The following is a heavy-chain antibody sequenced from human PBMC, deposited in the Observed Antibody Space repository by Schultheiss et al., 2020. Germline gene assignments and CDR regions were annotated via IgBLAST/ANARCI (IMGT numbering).Heavy chain of an antibody. D-gene: IGHD6-13*01. CDR3: AKGPRIAAALDY. CDR2: ISYDGSNK. J-gene: IGHJ4*02. CDR1: GFTFSSYA. Sequence: GGSLRLSCAASGFTFSSYAMHWVRQAPGKGLEWVAVISYDGSNKYYADSVKGRFTISRDNSKNTLYLQMNSLRAEDTALYYCAKGPRIAAALDYWGQGTLVTVSS. V-gene: IGHV3-30-3*01.